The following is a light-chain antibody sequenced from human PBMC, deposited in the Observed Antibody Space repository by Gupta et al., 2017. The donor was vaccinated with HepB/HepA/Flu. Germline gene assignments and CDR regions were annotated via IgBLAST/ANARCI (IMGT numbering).Light chain of an antibody. CDR2: DGS. V-gene: IGKV3-15*01. CDR1: QSVSTN. Sequence: EIVMTQSPATLSVSPGERATLSCRASQSVSTNLAWYLQKPGQATRVRVYDGSIRATGIPSSFGGGWSGTECISTTRRMKSEDLTLDCGTSYEDAMPTFGSGTKVDFK. J-gene: IGKJ3*01. CDR3: TSYEDAMPT.